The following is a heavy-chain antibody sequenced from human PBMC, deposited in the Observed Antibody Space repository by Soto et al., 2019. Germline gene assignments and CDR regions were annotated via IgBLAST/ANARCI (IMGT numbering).Heavy chain of an antibody. CDR3: ARGDSAPSAFGI. CDR1: GYIFTSYY. D-gene: IGHD6-25*01. V-gene: IGHV1-8*02. Sequence: ASVKVSFKASGYIFTSYYIHWVRQAPGQGLEWMGWMNPYIGNTGYAQKFQGRVTMTRNTSISTAYMELSSLRSEDTAVYYCARGDSAPSAFGIWGQGTMVTVSS. CDR2: MNPYIGNT. J-gene: IGHJ3*02.